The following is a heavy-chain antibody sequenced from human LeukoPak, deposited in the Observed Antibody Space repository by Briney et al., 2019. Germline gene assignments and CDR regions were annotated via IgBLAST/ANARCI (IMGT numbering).Heavy chain of an antibody. J-gene: IGHJ4*02. CDR1: GFTVSSNY. D-gene: IGHD7-27*01. CDR3: TKDGDDGIES. Sequence: PGGSLRLSCAASGFTVSSNYMSWVRQAPGKGLEWVSVIYSGGSTYYADSVKGRFTISRDNSKNTMSLQMNSLRVEDTAVYYCTKDGDDGIESWGQGTLVTVSS. CDR2: IYSGGST. V-gene: IGHV3-53*05.